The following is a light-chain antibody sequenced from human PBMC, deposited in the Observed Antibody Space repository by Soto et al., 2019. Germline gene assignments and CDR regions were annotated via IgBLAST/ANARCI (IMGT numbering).Light chain of an antibody. Sequence: QSVLTQPPSVSGAPGQRVTISCTGSNSNIGAGYDVHWYQQLPGTAPKLLIYGNSNRPSGVPDRFSGSKSGTSASLTITGTHAHDDPDSYSKSYGDSLSGYVFGTRTKVTV. J-gene: IGLJ1*01. CDR3: KSYGDSLSGYV. CDR1: NSNIGAGYD. CDR2: GNS. V-gene: IGLV1-40*01.